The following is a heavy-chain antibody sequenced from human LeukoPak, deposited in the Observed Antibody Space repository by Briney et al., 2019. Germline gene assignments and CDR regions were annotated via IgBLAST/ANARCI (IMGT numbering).Heavy chain of an antibody. Sequence: GASVKVSYKASGYTFTSYGISWVRQAPGQGLEWMGWISAYNGNTNYAQKLQGRVTMTTDTSTSTAYMELRSLRSDDTAVYYCARRALGYCSGGSCYSNWFDPWGQGTLVTVSS. CDR2: ISAYNGNT. CDR3: ARRALGYCSGGSCYSNWFDP. CDR1: GYTFTSYG. V-gene: IGHV1-18*01. J-gene: IGHJ5*02. D-gene: IGHD2-15*01.